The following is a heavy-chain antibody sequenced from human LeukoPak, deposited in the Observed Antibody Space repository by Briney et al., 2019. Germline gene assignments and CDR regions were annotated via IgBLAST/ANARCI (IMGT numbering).Heavy chain of an antibody. V-gene: IGHV4-34*01. J-gene: IGHJ4*02. Sequence: SETLSLTCAVYGGSFSGYYWSWIRQPPGKGLEWIGEINHSGSTNYNPSLKSRVTISVDTSKNQFSLKLSSVTAADTAVYYCAMKALMVRALVDYWGQGTLVTVSS. D-gene: IGHD3-10*01. CDR2: INHSGST. CDR1: GGSFSGYY. CDR3: AMKALMVRALVDY.